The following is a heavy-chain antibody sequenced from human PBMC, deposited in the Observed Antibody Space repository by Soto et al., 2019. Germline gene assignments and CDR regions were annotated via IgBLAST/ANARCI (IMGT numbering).Heavy chain of an antibody. CDR3: ARVGDPSDWFDP. Sequence: SETLSLTCTVSGGSLSSDDYYWSWIRQPPGKGLEWIGYIYYSGSAYYNPSLKSRVTISVDTSKNQFSLKLSSVTAADTAVYYCARVGDPSDWFDPWGQGTLVTVSS. V-gene: IGHV4-30-4*01. CDR1: GGSLSSDDYY. J-gene: IGHJ5*02. D-gene: IGHD1-26*01. CDR2: IYYSGSA.